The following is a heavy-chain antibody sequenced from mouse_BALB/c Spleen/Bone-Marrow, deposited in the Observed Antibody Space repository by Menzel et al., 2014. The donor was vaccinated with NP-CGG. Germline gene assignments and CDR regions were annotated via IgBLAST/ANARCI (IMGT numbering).Heavy chain of an antibody. D-gene: IGHD2-4*01. CDR2: ISGGGSYT. CDR1: GFSFNSYG. J-gene: IGHJ3*01. CDR3: ARHAYYDQTEVSFVY. Sequence: EVMLVESRGGLVKSGGSLKLSCAASGFSFNSYGMSWVRQTPEKRLEWVATISGGGSYTFYPDSVKGRFTISRDNAKNNPYLQLSSLRSEDTALYYCARHAYYDQTEVSFVYWGQGTLVTVSA. V-gene: IGHV5-9-2*01.